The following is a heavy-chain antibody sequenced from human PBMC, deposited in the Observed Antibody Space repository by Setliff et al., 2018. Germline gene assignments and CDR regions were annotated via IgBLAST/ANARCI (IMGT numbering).Heavy chain of an antibody. V-gene: IGHV1-45*02. CDR3: ASEPTMVRGVIITSYGMDV. Sequence: ASVKVSCKASGYTFTYRYLHWVRQAPGQALEWMGWITPFNGNTNYAQKFQDRVXITRXXXMSTXXXXXXXXXXXXXAMYYCASEPTMVRGVIITSYGMDVWGQGTTVTVSS. J-gene: IGHJ6*02. D-gene: IGHD3-10*01. CDR2: ITPFNGNT. CDR1: GYTFTYRY.